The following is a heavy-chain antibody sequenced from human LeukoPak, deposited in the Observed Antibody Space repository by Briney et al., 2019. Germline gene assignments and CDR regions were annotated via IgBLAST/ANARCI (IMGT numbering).Heavy chain of an antibody. CDR2: IWYDGSNK. V-gene: IGHV3-33*06. D-gene: IGHD3-16*01. CDR1: GFTFSSYG. J-gene: IGHJ4*02. CDR3: SKGLYDYVSSLDY. Sequence: GGSLRLSCAASGFTFSSYGMHWVRQAPGKGLEWVAVIWYDGSNKYYADSVKGRFTISRDNSKNTLYLQMNSLRAEDAAVYYCSKGLYDYVSSLDYWGQGTLVTVSS.